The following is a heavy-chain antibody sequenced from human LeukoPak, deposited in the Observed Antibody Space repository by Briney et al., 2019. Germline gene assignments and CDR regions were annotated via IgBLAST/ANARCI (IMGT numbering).Heavy chain of an antibody. V-gene: IGHV4-39*07. CDR3: ARDWVAAAGHDWYFDL. CDR2: IYYSGST. D-gene: IGHD6-13*01. J-gene: IGHJ2*01. Sequence: SETLSLTCTVSGGSISSSSYYWGWIRQPPGKGLEWIGSIYYSGSTYYNPSLKSRVTISVDTSKNQFSLKLSSVTAADTAVYYCARDWVAAAGHDWYFDLWGRGTLVTVSS. CDR1: GGSISSSSYY.